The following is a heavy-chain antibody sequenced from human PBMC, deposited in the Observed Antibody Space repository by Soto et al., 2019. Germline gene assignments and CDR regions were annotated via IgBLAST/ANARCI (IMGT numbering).Heavy chain of an antibody. J-gene: IGHJ6*02. CDR3: ARGRLGPPRITIFGVVIPTYGMDV. CDR2: INHSGST. D-gene: IGHD3-3*01. Sequence: SETLCLTGALYGGSFDGYYWSWIRQSPGKGLEWIGEINHSGSTKYNPSLKSRVTISVDTSKNQFSLKLSSVTAADTAVYYCARGRLGPPRITIFGVVIPTYGMDVWGQGTTVTVSS. V-gene: IGHV4-34*01. CDR1: GGSFDGYY.